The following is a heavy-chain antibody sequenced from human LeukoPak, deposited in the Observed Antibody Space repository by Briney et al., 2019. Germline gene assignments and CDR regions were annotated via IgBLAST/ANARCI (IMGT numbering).Heavy chain of an antibody. CDR3: AKDPDGPIAAREPVDY. J-gene: IGHJ4*02. CDR2: ISGSGGST. Sequence: QPGGSLRLSCAASGFTFSSYAMSWVRQAPGKGLEWVSAISGSGGSTYYADSVKGRFTISRDNYKNTLYLQMNSLREADTAVYYCAKDPDGPIAAREPVDYWGQGTLVTVSS. CDR1: GFTFSSYA. V-gene: IGHV3-23*01. D-gene: IGHD6-6*01.